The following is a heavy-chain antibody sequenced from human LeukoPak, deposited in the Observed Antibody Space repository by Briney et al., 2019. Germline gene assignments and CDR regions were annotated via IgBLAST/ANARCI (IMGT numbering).Heavy chain of an antibody. V-gene: IGHV1-18*01. D-gene: IGHD3-22*01. CDR3: ARGTIYSSGYAILDY. CDR1: GYTFTSYG. Sequence: ASVKASCKASGYTFTSYGISWVRQAPGQGLEWMGWISAYNGNTNYAQKLQGRVTMTTDTSTSTAYMELSSLRSEDTAVYYCARGTIYSSGYAILDYWGQGTLVTVSS. J-gene: IGHJ4*02. CDR2: ISAYNGNT.